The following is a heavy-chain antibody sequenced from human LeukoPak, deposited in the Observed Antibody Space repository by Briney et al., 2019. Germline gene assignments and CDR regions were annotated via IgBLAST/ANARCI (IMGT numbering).Heavy chain of an antibody. J-gene: IGHJ3*02. V-gene: IGHV3-48*03. CDR1: GFTFSSYE. Sequence: PGGSLRLSCAASGFTFSSYEMNWVRQAPGKGLEWVSYISSTGSTIYYADSVKGRFTISRDNAKNSLYLQMNSLRAEDTAVYYCARDHWNHIRGSFDIWGQGTTVTVSS. D-gene: IGHD1-1*01. CDR2: ISSTGSTI. CDR3: ARDHWNHIRGSFDI.